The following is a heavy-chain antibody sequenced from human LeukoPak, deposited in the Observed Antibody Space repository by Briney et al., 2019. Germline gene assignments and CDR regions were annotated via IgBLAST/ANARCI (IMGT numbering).Heavy chain of an antibody. CDR1: GGSISSYY. Sequence: SETLSLTCTVSGGSISSYYWSWIRQPPGKGLEWIGYIYYSGSTNYNPSLKSRVTISVDTSKNQFSLKLSSVTAAHTAVYYCARHGALHYDFWSGYSTPNHFDYWGQGTLVTVSS. CDR3: ARHGALHYDFWSGYSTPNHFDY. D-gene: IGHD3-3*01. V-gene: IGHV4-59*08. CDR2: IYYSGST. J-gene: IGHJ4*02.